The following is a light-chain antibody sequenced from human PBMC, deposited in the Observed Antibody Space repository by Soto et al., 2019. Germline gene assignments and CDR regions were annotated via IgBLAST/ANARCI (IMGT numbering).Light chain of an antibody. J-gene: IGKJ2*01. V-gene: IGKV3-20*01. Sequence: EIVLTQSPGTLSLSPGERATLSCRASQSVSSSYLAWYQQKPGQAPRLLIYGTSSRATGIPDRFSGSGSGTDSTSTISSPEPEDVAVDYCQHYGSSPPYTFGQGTKLEIK. CDR1: QSVSSSY. CDR3: QHYGSSPPYT. CDR2: GTS.